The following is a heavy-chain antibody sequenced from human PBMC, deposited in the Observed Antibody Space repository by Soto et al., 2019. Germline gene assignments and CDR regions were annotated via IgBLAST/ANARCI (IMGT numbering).Heavy chain of an antibody. CDR3: ARFEGVLVVRGLGFGP. V-gene: IGHV4-39*01. CDR1: GGSISSSSYY. Sequence: QLQLQESGPGLVKPSETLSLTCTVSGGSISSSSYYWGWIRQPPGKGLEWIGSIYYSGSTYYNPSLKSRVTISVDTSKNQFSLKLSSVTAADTAVYYCARFEGVLVVRGLGFGPWGQGTLVTVSS. D-gene: IGHD3-10*01. J-gene: IGHJ5*02. CDR2: IYYSGST.